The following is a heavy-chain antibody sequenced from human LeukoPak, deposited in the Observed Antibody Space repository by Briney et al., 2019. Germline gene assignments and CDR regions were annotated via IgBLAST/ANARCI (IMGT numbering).Heavy chain of an antibody. Sequence: SVKVSCKASGYTFTSYYMHWVRQAPGQGLEWMGGIIPIFGTANYAQKFQGRVTITADESTSTAYMELSSLRSEDTAVYYCARDYRYSGYDRYSDDAFDIWGQGTMVTVSS. D-gene: IGHD5-12*01. CDR3: ARDYRYSGYDRYSDDAFDI. V-gene: IGHV1-69*13. CDR1: GYTFTSYY. CDR2: IIPIFGTA. J-gene: IGHJ3*02.